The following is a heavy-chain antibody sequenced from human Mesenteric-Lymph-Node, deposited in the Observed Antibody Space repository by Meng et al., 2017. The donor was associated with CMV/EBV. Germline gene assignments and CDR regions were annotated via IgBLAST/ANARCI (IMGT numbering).Heavy chain of an antibody. Sequence: GSLSLTCNVSGGSSDNYYWNWIRQPPGKGLEWIGYIYSTGYTDYNPSLKSRVTISIDTSKKHFSLKLYSVTAADSAMYYCARADTSGHFPLDLWGRGTLVTVSS. J-gene: IGHJ5*02. V-gene: IGHV4-59*01. CDR2: IYSTGYT. CDR3: ARADTSGHFPLDL. D-gene: IGHD3-22*01. CDR1: GGSSDNYY.